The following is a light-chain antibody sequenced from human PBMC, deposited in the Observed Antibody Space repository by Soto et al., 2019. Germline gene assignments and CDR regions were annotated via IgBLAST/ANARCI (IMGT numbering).Light chain of an antibody. CDR2: KAS. CDR1: QSISNW. J-gene: IGKJ1*01. CDR3: QQYNSYLWT. Sequence: DTQMTQSPSTLSASVGDRVTITCRASQSISNWLAWFQQKPGKAPKLLIYKASSLESGVPSRFSGSGSGTEFTLTISSLQPDDFATYYCQQYNSYLWTFGQGTKVEIK. V-gene: IGKV1-5*03.